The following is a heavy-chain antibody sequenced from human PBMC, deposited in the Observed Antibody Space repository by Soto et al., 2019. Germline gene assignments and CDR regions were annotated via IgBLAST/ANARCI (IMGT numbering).Heavy chain of an antibody. CDR3: ARDQVTMVRGVIYYYYGMDV. D-gene: IGHD3-10*01. CDR2: IYHSGST. Sequence: ASETLSLTCAVSGGSISSSNWWSWVRQPPGKGLEWIGEIYHSGSTNYNPSLKSRVTISVDKSKNQFSLNLISVTAADTAVYYCARDQVTMVRGVIYYYYGMDVWGQGTTVTVSS. CDR1: GGSISSSNW. V-gene: IGHV4-4*02. J-gene: IGHJ6*02.